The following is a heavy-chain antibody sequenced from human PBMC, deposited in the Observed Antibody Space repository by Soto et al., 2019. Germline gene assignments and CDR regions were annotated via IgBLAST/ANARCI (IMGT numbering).Heavy chain of an antibody. CDR3: AKDATWTSGWYYFDY. V-gene: IGHV3-23*01. Sequence: GGSLRRSCAASGFTFSILAMGWVRQAPGKGLEWVSVIDYTGGTTYYTDPVKGRFTISRDNSKKMLYLQMNSLRAEDTAVYYCAKDATWTSGWYYFDYWGQGALVTVSS. CDR2: IDYTGGTT. J-gene: IGHJ4*02. CDR1: GFTFSILA. D-gene: IGHD6-19*01.